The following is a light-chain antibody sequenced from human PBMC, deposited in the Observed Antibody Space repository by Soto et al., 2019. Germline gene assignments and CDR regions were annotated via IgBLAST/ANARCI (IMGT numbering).Light chain of an antibody. CDR1: SSDIGSFNP. V-gene: IGLV2-23*02. Sequence: QSALTQPASVSGSPGQSITISCTGTSSDIGSFNPVSWYQQHPGKVPKVIIHEVSKRPSGVSNRFSGSKSGNTASLTISGLQAEDEGDYYCCAYAGNSSLVFGGGTKVTVL. J-gene: IGLJ2*01. CDR3: CAYAGNSSLV. CDR2: EVS.